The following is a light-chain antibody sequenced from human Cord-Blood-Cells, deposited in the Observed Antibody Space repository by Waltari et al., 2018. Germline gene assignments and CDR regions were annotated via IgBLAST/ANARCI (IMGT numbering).Light chain of an antibody. CDR1: SSDVGGYNP. Sequence: QSALTQPRSVSGSPGPSVTISCPGTSSDVGGYNPVSWYQQHPGKAPKPMIYDVSKWPSGVPDRFSGSKSGNTASLTISGLQAEDEADYYCCSYAGSYTWVFGGGTKLTVL. V-gene: IGLV2-11*01. CDR3: CSYAGSYTWV. J-gene: IGLJ3*02. CDR2: DVS.